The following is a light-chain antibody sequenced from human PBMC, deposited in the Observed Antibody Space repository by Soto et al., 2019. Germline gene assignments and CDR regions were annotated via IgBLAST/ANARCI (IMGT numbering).Light chain of an antibody. V-gene: IGLV2-14*01. CDR2: EVS. Sequence: QSALTQPASVSGSPGQSITISCTGTSSDIGAYNSVSWYQQHPGKAPKLMIYEVSNRPSGVSNRFSASKSGNTACLTISGLQAEDEADYYCSSRTASNPYVFGTGTKLTVL. J-gene: IGLJ1*01. CDR1: SSDIGAYNS. CDR3: SSRTASNPYV.